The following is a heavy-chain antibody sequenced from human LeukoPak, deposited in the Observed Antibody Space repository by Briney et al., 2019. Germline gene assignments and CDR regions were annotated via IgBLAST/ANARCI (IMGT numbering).Heavy chain of an antibody. V-gene: IGHV1-2*02. Sequence: ASVKVSCMASGYTFTGYYVHWVRQAPGQGLQWMGYLNPKTGDTKYAQKLLDRVTMTRDASISTVYMELSGLRSDDMAVYYCAREGLYSSSSDFDYWGQGTLVTVSS. CDR2: LNPKTGDT. CDR3: AREGLYSSSSDFDY. J-gene: IGHJ4*02. D-gene: IGHD6-13*01. CDR1: GYTFTGYY.